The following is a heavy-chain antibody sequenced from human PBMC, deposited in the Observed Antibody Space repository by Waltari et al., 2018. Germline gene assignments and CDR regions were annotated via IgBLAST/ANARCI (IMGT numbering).Heavy chain of an antibody. V-gene: IGHV1-69*14. Sequence: QVQLVQSGAEVKKPGSSVKVSCKASGGTFSSYAISWVRQAPGQGLEWMGGIIPICGTANYAQKFQGRVTINADKSTSTAYMELSSLRSEDTAVYYCAREGIAAAGGAFDIWGQGTMVTVSS. CDR2: IIPICGTA. J-gene: IGHJ3*02. D-gene: IGHD6-13*01. CDR3: AREGIAAAGGAFDI. CDR1: GGTFSSYA.